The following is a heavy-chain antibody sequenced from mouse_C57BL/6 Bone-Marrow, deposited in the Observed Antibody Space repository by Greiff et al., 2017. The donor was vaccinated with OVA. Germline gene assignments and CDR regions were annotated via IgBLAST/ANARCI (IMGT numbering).Heavy chain of an antibody. CDR1: GYAFTNYL. Sequence: QVQLKESGAELVRPGTSVKVSCKASGYAFTNYLIEWVKQRPGQGLEWIGVINPGSGGTNYNEKFKGKATLTADKSSSTAYMQLSSLTSEDSAVYFCARSWLGFAYWGQGTLVTVSA. D-gene: IGHD3-3*01. J-gene: IGHJ3*01. CDR3: ARSWLGFAY. CDR2: INPGSGGT. V-gene: IGHV1-54*01.